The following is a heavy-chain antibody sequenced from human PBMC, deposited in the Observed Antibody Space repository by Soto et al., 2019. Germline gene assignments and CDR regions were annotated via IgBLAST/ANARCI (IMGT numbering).Heavy chain of an antibody. Sequence: GGSLRPSCVASGSSSDPFTMHWVRELPGKGLEWVAGLSWDRSTVAYGDSVQGRFTISRDHAKNSVDLLMDSLRPDDTALYFCAVSSPDIVVLPSSIYFTSWGPGTQVTVSS. D-gene: IGHD2-15*01. CDR1: GSSSDPFT. CDR3: AVSSPDIVVLPSSIYFTS. CDR2: LSWDRSTV. V-gene: IGHV3-9*02. J-gene: IGHJ4*02.